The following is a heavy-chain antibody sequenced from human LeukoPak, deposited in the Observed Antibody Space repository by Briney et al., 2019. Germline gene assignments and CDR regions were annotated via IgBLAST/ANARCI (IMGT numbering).Heavy chain of an antibody. CDR1: GFTFSNYT. Sequence: GGSLRLSCAASGFTFSNYTIHWVRQAPGRGLEWVAVISYDGSNKYYADSVKGRFTISRDNSKNTLYLQMNSLRTEDTAVYYCARGPTYYDILTGYTIWGQGTLVTVSS. CDR2: ISYDGSNK. J-gene: IGHJ4*02. D-gene: IGHD3-9*01. CDR3: ARGPTYYDILTGYTI. V-gene: IGHV3-30-3*01.